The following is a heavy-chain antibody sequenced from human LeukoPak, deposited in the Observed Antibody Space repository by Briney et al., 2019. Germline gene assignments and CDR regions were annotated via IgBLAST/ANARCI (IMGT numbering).Heavy chain of an antibody. J-gene: IGHJ4*02. Sequence: SETLSLTCTVSGGSISSGGYYWSWIRQHPGKGLEWIGYIYYSGSTYYNPSLKSRVTISVDTSKNQFSLKLSSVTAADTAVYYCARDRIAVAGMNYFDYWGQGTLVTVSS. V-gene: IGHV4-31*03. CDR1: GGSISSGGYY. CDR3: ARDRIAVAGMNYFDY. D-gene: IGHD6-19*01. CDR2: IYYSGST.